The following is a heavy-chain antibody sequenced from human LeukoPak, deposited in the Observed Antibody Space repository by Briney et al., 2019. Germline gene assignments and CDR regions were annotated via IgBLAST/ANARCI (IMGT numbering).Heavy chain of an antibody. J-gene: IGHJ6*02. CDR1: GFTFSSYG. V-gene: IGHV3-30*18. CDR3: AKDRGTSSSAYGMDG. CDR2: ISYDAGNK. D-gene: IGHD6-6*01. Sequence: GRSLRLSCAASGFTFSSYGMHWVRQAPGKGLEWVAVISYDAGNKYSADSVKGRFTISRDNSQNTLYLQMNSLRAEDTAVYYCAKDRGTSSSAYGMDGWGQGTTVTVSS.